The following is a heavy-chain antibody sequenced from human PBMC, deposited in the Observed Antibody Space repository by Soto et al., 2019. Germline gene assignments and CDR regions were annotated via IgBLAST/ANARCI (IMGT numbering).Heavy chain of an antibody. Sequence: QVQLQESGPGLVKPSETLSLTCTVSGGSINSYYWSWLRPSPGQGLEWIGYVYYSGTTYYNPSLQSQVTISVDTSKKQFSLKVRSVTAADTAIYFCARAGSTWRYFFAYWGQGSLVTVSS. V-gene: IGHV4-59*01. CDR2: VYYSGTT. D-gene: IGHD2-2*01. CDR3: ARAGSTWRYFFAY. CDR1: GGSINSYY. J-gene: IGHJ4*02.